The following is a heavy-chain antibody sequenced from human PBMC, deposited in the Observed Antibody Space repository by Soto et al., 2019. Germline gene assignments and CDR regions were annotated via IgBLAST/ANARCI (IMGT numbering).Heavy chain of an antibody. Sequence: VGSLRLSCAASGFTFSSYAMSWVRQAPGKGLEWVSIITSDGRTYYADSVKGRFTISRDNSKNTVYLQMNSLRAEDTAVYYCAKDYSTVTTDPLSVVLFDYWGQGALVTVSS. V-gene: IGHV3-23*01. J-gene: IGHJ4*02. CDR1: GFTFSSYA. CDR3: AKDYSTVTTDPLSVVLFDY. D-gene: IGHD4-17*01. CDR2: ITSDGRT.